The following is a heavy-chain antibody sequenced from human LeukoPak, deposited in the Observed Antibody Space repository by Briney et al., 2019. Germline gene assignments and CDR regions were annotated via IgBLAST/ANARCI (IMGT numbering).Heavy chain of an antibody. Sequence: PGGSLRLSCAASGFTFSSYGMHWVRQAPGKGLEWVAFIRYDGSNKYYADSVKGRFTISRDNSKNTLYLQMNSLRAEDTAVYHCAKDFNMIVVVITPSYFDYWGQGTLVTVSS. CDR2: IRYDGSNK. CDR1: GFTFSSYG. D-gene: IGHD3-22*01. V-gene: IGHV3-30*02. CDR3: AKDFNMIVVVITPSYFDY. J-gene: IGHJ4*02.